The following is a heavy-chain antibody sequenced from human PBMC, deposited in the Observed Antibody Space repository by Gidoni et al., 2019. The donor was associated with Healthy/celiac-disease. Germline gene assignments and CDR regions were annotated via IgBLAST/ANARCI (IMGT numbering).Heavy chain of an antibody. Sequence: QVQLQQGGAGLLKPSETLSLTCAVYGGSFSGYYWSWIRQPPGKGLEWMWEINHSGSTNYHPSLKSRVTISVDTSTNQFSLKLSSVPAADTAVYYCARVPLSIAVAEDWYFDLWGRGTLVTVSS. CDR3: ARVPLSIAVAEDWYFDL. V-gene: IGHV4-34*01. D-gene: IGHD6-19*01. CDR2: INHSGST. CDR1: GGSFSGYY. J-gene: IGHJ2*01.